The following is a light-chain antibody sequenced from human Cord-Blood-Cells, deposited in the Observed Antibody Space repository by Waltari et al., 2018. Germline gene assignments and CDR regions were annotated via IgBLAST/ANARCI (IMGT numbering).Light chain of an antibody. V-gene: IGKV3-11*01. J-gene: IGKJ1*01. CDR1: QRVSSY. CDR3: QQRSNWPWT. Sequence: EIVLTQSPATLSLSPGERATLSCRASQRVSSYLAWYQQKPGQAPRLLIYDASNRATGIPARFSVSGSGTDFTLTISSLEPEDFAVYYCQQRSNWPWTFGQGTKVEIK. CDR2: DAS.